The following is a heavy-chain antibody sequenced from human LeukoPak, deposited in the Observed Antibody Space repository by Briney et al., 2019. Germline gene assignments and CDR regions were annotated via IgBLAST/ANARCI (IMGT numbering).Heavy chain of an antibody. CDR1: GGSISSGGYY. D-gene: IGHD1-26*01. CDR3: ARDRSSGSYYGPFDF. J-gene: IGHJ4*02. V-gene: IGHV4-30-2*01. Sequence: SETLSLTCTVSGGSISSGGYYWSWIRQPPGKGLEWIGYIYHSGSTYYNPSLKSRVTISVDRSKNQFSLKLSSVTAADTAVYYCARDRSSGSYYGPFDFWGQGTLVTVSS. CDR2: IYHSGST.